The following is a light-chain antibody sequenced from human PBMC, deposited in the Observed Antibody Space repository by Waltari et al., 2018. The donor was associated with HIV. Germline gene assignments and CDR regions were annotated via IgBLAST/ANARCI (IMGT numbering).Light chain of an antibody. Sequence: DIVMTQSPLSLPVTPGEPASISCRSSQSLLHSNGYTYLDWYLQKPGQSPQLLIYLGSNRASGVPDRFSGSGSGTDFTLKISRVEAEDVGVYYCMQALKTPPTFGQGTKVEIK. V-gene: IGKV2-28*01. CDR1: QSLLHSNGYTY. CDR2: LGS. J-gene: IGKJ1*01. CDR3: MQALKTPPT.